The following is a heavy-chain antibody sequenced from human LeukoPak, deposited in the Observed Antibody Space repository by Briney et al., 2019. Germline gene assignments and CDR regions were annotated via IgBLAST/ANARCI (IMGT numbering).Heavy chain of an antibody. CDR3: ARGPNWFDP. CDR2: ISSNSNTI. CDR1: GFTFSRYS. V-gene: IGHV3-48*01. Sequence: GGSLRLSCADSGFTFSRYSMNWARQAPGKGLEWVSYISSNSNTIYYADSVKGRFTISRDNGKNSLYLQMNSLRAEDTAVYYCARGPNWFDPWGQGILVTVSS. J-gene: IGHJ5*02.